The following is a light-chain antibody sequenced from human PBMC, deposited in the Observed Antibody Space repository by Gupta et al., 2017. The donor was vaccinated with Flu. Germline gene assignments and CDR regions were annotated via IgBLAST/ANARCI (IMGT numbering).Light chain of an antibody. Sequence: TGSRLAINYFYWYQPGTDHTPLLMLYGESSCSTGIPERFSVSSSGSTGALTINSVHVEDEADYYYHSANCSRNTVVFGGGTKLTVL. CDR1: RLAINY. CDR3: HSANCSRNTVV. V-gene: IGLV3-25*01. J-gene: IGLJ2*01. CDR2: GES.